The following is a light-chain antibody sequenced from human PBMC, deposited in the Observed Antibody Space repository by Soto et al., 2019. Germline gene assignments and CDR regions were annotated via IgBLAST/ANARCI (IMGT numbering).Light chain of an antibody. J-gene: IGKJ1*01. CDR3: QQYDSTPRT. CDR2: WAS. V-gene: IGKV4-1*01. Sequence: DIVMTQSPDSLAVSLGERATINCKSSQSVLYSSNNKNYLAWYQQKPGQPPKLLIYWASTRESGVPDRFSGSGSGTDFTLTSSSMQDEDVEVYYCQQYDSTPRTFGQGPKVEIK. CDR1: QSVLYSSNNKNY.